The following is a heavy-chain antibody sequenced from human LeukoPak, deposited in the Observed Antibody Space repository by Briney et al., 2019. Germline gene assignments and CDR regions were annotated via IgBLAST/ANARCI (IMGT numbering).Heavy chain of an antibody. V-gene: IGHV4-61*02. CDR1: GGSISSGSYY. D-gene: IGHD3-22*01. CDR3: ARGFGYSKLYFDY. J-gene: IGHJ4*02. CDR2: IYTSGST. Sequence: PSQTLSLTCTVSGGSISSGSYYWSWIRQPAGKGLEWIGRIYTSGSTNYNPSLKSRVTISVDTSKNQFSLKLSSVTAADTAVYYCARGFGYSKLYFDYWGQETLVTVSS.